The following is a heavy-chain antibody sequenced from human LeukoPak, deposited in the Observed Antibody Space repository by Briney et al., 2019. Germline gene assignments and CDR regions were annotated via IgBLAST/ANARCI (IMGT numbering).Heavy chain of an antibody. CDR1: GYTFTGYY. Sequence: ASAKVSCKASGYTFTGYYMHWVRQAPGQGLEWMGRIIPIFGTPDYAQKFQGRVTITADESTSTAYMELSRLRFEDTAVYYCARQGYTNNLGGYFGDKDDGFDLWGQGTMVTVSS. J-gene: IGHJ3*01. CDR3: ARQGYTNNLGGYFGDKDDGFDL. CDR2: IIPIFGTP. V-gene: IGHV1-69*13. D-gene: IGHD3-9*01.